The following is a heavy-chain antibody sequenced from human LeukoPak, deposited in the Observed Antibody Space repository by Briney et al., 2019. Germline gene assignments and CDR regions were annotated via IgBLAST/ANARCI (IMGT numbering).Heavy chain of an antibody. CDR1: GFTFSDHY. V-gene: IGHV3-11*01. J-gene: IGHJ6*02. CDR3: AKADGDSPGYYYYGMDV. Sequence: PGGSLRLSCTVSGFTFSDHYMNWIRQAPGKGLEFVSYISSGGSTIYYADSVKGRFTISRDNAKNSLYLQLNRLRDEDTAVYYCAKADGDSPGYYYYGMDVWGQGTTVTVSS. CDR2: ISSGGSTI. D-gene: IGHD4-17*01.